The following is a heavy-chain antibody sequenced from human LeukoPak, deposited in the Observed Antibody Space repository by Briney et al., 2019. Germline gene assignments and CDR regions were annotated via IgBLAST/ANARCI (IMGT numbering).Heavy chain of an antibody. J-gene: IGHJ4*02. CDR1: GYAFTGYY. Sequence: ASVKVSCKASGYAFTGYYIHWVRQAPGQGLEWMGWINPNSGGTHYAQKFQGRVTITRNTSISTAYMELSSLRSEDTAVYYCARHQQQLASFDYWGQGTLVTVSS. CDR2: INPNSGGT. D-gene: IGHD6-13*01. V-gene: IGHV1-2*02. CDR3: ARHQQQLASFDY.